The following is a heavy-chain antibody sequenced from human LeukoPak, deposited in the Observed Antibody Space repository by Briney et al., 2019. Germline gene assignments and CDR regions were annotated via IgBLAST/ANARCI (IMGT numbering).Heavy chain of an antibody. CDR2: IYTSGST. D-gene: IGHD3-3*01. CDR1: GGSISSYY. Sequence: PSETLSLTCTVSGGSISSYYWSWIRQPAGKGLEWIGRIYTSGSTNYNPSLKSRVTMSVDTSKNQFSLKLSSVTAADTAVYYCARLKSSVLRFLEWLSFDYWGQGTPVTVSS. J-gene: IGHJ4*02. V-gene: IGHV4-4*07. CDR3: ARLKSSVLRFLEWLSFDY.